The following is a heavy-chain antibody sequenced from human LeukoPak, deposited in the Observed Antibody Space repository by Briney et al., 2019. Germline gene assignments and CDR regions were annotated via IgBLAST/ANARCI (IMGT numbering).Heavy chain of an antibody. CDR3: AREIPTLDYYDSSGYGTNAFDI. CDR1: GFTFSSYA. CDR2: ISSNGGST. Sequence: PGGSLRLSCAASGFTFSSYAMHWVRQAPGKGLEYVSAISSNGGSTYYANSVKGRFPISRDNSKNTLYLQMGSLRAEDMAVYYCAREIPTLDYYDSSGYGTNAFDIWGQGTMVTVSS. V-gene: IGHV3-64*01. J-gene: IGHJ3*02. D-gene: IGHD3-22*01.